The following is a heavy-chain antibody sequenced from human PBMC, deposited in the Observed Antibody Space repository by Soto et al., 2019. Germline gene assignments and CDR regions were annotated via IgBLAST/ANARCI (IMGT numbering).Heavy chain of an antibody. CDR1: GGSISSSSYY. D-gene: IGHD4-17*01. V-gene: IGHV4-39*01. CDR2: IYYSGST. CDR3: ARDYGDYGYYYYYYGMDV. Sequence: QLQESGPGLVKPSETLSLTCTVSGGSISSSSYYWGWIRQPPGKGLEWIGSIYYSGSTYYNPSLKSRVTISVDTSKNQFSLKLSSVTAADTAVYYCARDYGDYGYYYYYYGMDVWGQGTTVTVSS. J-gene: IGHJ6*02.